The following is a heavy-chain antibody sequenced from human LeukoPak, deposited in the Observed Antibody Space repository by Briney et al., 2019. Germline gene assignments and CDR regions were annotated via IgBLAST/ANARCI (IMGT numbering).Heavy chain of an antibody. Sequence: ASVKVSCKAAGYTFASYYMHWVRQAPGQGLGWMGIINPSGGTKSYGQKFTARLTMTRAMSKSTVYMEMSSLRSEDTAVYYCPRAEYCGGDCYSSSFDPWGQGTLVTVSS. V-gene: IGHV1-46*01. CDR1: GYTFASYY. J-gene: IGHJ5*02. CDR3: PRAEYCGGDCYSSSFDP. D-gene: IGHD2-21*02. CDR2: INPSGGTK.